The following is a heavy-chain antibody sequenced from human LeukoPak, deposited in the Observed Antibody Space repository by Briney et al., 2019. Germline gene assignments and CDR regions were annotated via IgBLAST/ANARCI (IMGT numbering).Heavy chain of an antibody. J-gene: IGHJ3*02. Sequence: GGSLRLSCAASGFTVSSNYMSWVRQAPGKGLEWVSSISGSGHSTYYADSVRGRFTISRDNSKNTLYLQMNSLRAEDTAVYYCAKDPNGDYVGAFDMWGPGTMVTVSS. CDR2: ISGSGHST. V-gene: IGHV3-23*01. CDR1: GFTVSSNY. D-gene: IGHD4-17*01. CDR3: AKDPNGDYVGAFDM.